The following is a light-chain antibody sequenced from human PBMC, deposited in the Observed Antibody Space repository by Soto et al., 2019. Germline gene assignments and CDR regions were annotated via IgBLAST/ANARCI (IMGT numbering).Light chain of an antibody. Sequence: QSALTQPASVSGSPGQSITISCTGTSSDVGGYNYVSWYQQHPGKAPKLMIYDVSYRPSGVSNRFSGSKSGNTASLTISGLQAEDEADYYCSSYSSSNTYVFGTGTKLTVL. J-gene: IGLJ1*01. CDR2: DVS. CDR1: SSDVGGYNY. CDR3: SSYSSSNTYV. V-gene: IGLV2-14*01.